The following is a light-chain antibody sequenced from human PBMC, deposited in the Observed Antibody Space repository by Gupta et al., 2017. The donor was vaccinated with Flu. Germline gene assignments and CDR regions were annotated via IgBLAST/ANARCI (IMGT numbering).Light chain of an antibody. CDR3: RQYNTHPWT. CDR1: QSITTW. J-gene: IGKJ1*01. Sequence: PSTLSASVGDRVTITCRARQSITTWLAWYQQKPGKAPFLLIYMASNLDSGVPSRFSGSGSGTEFTLTISSLQPDDFATYYCRQYNTHPWTFGQGTKVEI. V-gene: IGKV1-5*03. CDR2: MAS.